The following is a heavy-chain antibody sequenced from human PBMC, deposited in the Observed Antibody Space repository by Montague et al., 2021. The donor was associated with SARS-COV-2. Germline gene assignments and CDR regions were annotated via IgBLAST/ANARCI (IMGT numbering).Heavy chain of an antibody. D-gene: IGHD3-22*01. CDR2: INQSGST. CDR1: GGSFSGYY. V-gene: IGHV4-34*01. CDR3: ARVAGGYYHDSSAYFDY. Sequence: SETLSLTCAVYGGSFSGYYWSWIRQPPGKGLEWIGEINQSGSTNYKPSLKSRVTLSVDTSKKQFSLKLSSLTAADTAVYYCARVAGGYYHDSSAYFDYWGQGSLVTVSS. J-gene: IGHJ4*02.